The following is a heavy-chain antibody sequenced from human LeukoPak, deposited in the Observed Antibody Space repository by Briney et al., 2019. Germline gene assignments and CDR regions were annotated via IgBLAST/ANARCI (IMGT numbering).Heavy chain of an antibody. CDR3: ARGATYFDY. J-gene: IGHJ4*02. V-gene: IGHV3-48*04. D-gene: IGHD1-26*01. CDR1: GFTFSTYS. Sequence: GGSLRLSCAASGFTFSTYSMNWVRQAPGKGPEWISYISTGGSTIYYADSVKGRFTISRDNAKNSLYLQMNSLRAEDTAVYYCARGATYFDYWGQGTLVTVSS. CDR2: ISTGGSTI.